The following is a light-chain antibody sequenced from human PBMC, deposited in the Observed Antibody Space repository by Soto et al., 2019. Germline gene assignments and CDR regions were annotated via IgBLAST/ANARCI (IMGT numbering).Light chain of an antibody. Sequence: QYALTQPPSASGSPGQSVTISCTGTKNDIGVYDFVSWYQHHPGKAPRLIIYEVVQRPSGVPDRFSGSKSGNTASLTVSGLQAADEAYYFCKSYAGSNTYVFGSGTTLTVL. CDR2: EVV. J-gene: IGLJ1*01. CDR1: KNDIGVYDF. V-gene: IGLV2-8*01. CDR3: KSYAGSNTYV.